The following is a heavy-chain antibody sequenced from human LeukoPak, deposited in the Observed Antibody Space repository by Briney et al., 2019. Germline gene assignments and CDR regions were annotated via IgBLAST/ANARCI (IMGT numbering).Heavy chain of an antibody. J-gene: IGHJ6*02. Sequence: PGGSLRLSCAASGFTLSNYYMSWVRQAPGKGLEWVPSISSSSSNKYYADSVKGRFTISRDNAKNSLYQQMNSLRAEDTAVYYCARDGEAATGGGYYGMDVWGQGTTVTVSS. CDR3: ARDGEAATGGGYYGMDV. V-gene: IGHV3-11*06. CDR1: GFTLSNYY. D-gene: IGHD2-8*02. CDR2: ISSSSSNK.